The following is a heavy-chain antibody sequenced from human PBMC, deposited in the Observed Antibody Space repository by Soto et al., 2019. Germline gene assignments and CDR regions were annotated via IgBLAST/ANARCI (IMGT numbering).Heavy chain of an antibody. Sequence: SETLSLTCTVSGGSISSSNYYWAWIRQSPGKGLEWIASIYYSGSTYYNPSLKSRVTISADTSKNQFSLKLTSVTAADTAIYYCTRLRIATNNYKWFDPWGQGTLVTVSS. D-gene: IGHD2-21*01. V-gene: IGHV4-39*01. CDR1: GGSISSSNYY. CDR3: TRLRIATNNYKWFDP. J-gene: IGHJ5*02. CDR2: IYYSGST.